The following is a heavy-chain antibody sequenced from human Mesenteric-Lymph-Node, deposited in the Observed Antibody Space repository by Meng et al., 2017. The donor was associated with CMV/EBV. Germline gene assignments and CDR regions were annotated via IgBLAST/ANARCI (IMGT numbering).Heavy chain of an antibody. Sequence: GESLKISCAASGFIFSSYEMNWVRQAPGKGLEWVSHISGSGGSTYYADSVKGRFTISRDNSKNTLYLQMNSLRAEDTAVYYCARVGTRIVERGLDVWGQGTTVTVSS. CDR1: GFIFSSYE. V-gene: IGHV3-23*01. CDR2: ISGSGGST. CDR3: ARVGTRIVERGLDV. D-gene: IGHD3-22*01. J-gene: IGHJ6*02.